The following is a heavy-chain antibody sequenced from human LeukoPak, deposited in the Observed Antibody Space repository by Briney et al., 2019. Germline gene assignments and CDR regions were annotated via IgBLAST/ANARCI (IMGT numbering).Heavy chain of an antibody. D-gene: IGHD6-19*01. CDR2: IDWDYDK. V-gene: IGHV2-70*11. J-gene: IGHJ4*02. CDR3: ARIWRYSSAWHPFDY. CDR1: GFSLSTTGMS. Sequence: RGSGPTLVNPTQTLTLTCTFSGFSLSTTGMSVSWIRQPPGKALEWLARIDWDYDKYYSTSLKTRLTISKSTSKNQVVPTITNMEPVDTATYYCARIWRYSSAWHPFDYWGQGTLVTVSS.